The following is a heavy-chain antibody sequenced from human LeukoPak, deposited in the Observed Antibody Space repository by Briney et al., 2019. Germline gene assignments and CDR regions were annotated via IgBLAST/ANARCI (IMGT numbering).Heavy chain of an antibody. CDR2: ISCSGGST. V-gene: IGHV3-23*01. CDR1: GFTFSSYD. CDR3: AKSIAAATPYYYYYGMDV. Sequence: GGSLRLSCAASGFTFSSYDMSWVRQSPGKGLEWVSAISCSGGSTFYADAVKGRFTISRDNSKNTLYLQMNRLRAEDTAVYYSAKSIAAATPYYYYYGMDVWGQGTTVTVSS. J-gene: IGHJ6*02. D-gene: IGHD6-25*01.